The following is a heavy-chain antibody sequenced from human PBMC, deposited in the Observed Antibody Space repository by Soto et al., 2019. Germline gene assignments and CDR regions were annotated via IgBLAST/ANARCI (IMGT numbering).Heavy chain of an antibody. CDR3: ARDRKYSSSWYSDWFDP. V-gene: IGHV1-18*01. J-gene: IGHJ5*02. CDR2: ISAYNGNT. CDR1: GYTFTSYG. Sequence: ASVKVSCKASGYTFTSYGISWLRQAPGQGLEWMGWISAYNGNTNYAQKLQGRVTMTTDTSTSTAYMELRSLRSDDTAVYYCARDRKYSSSWYSDWFDPWGQGTLVTVSS. D-gene: IGHD6-13*01.